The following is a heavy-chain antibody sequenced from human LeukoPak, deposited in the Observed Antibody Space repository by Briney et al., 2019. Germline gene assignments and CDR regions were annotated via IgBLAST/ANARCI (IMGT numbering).Heavy chain of an antibody. V-gene: IGHV1-2*02. J-gene: IGHJ5*02. CDR1: GYTFTGYY. Sequence: ASVKVSCKASGYTFTGYYVHWVRQAPGQGLEWMGWINPNSGDTNYAQKFQGRVTMTRDTSTSTVYMELSSLRSEDTAVYYCARGTTAPFDPWGQGTLVTVSS. CDR3: ARGTTAPFDP. D-gene: IGHD4-11*01. CDR2: INPNSGDT.